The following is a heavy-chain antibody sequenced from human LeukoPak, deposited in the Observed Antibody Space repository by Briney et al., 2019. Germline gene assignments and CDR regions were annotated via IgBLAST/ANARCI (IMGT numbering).Heavy chain of an antibody. CDR2: ISYDGSNK. Sequence: GGSLRLSCAASGFTFSSYAMHWVRQAPGKGLEWVAVISYDGSNKYYADSVKGRFTISRDNAKNTLNLQMNSLRAEDTAVYYCARGWYGFNMWGQGTMVTVSS. J-gene: IGHJ3*02. CDR1: GFTFSSYA. CDR3: ARGWYGFNM. D-gene: IGHD6-13*01. V-gene: IGHV3-30*04.